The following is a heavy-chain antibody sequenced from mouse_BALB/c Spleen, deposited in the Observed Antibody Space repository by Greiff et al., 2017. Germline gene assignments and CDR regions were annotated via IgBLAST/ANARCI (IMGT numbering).Heavy chain of an antibody. D-gene: IGHD2-13*01. CDR3: ARRGLAYFDY. CDR1: GFTFSSYT. J-gene: IGHJ2*01. V-gene: IGHV5-12-2*01. Sequence: EVQVVESGGGLVQPGGSLKLSCAASGFTFSSYTMSWVRQTPEKRLEWVAYISNGGGSTYYPDTVKGRFTISRDNAKNTLYLQMSSLKSEDTAMYYCARRGLAYFDYWGQGTTLTVSS. CDR2: ISNGGGST.